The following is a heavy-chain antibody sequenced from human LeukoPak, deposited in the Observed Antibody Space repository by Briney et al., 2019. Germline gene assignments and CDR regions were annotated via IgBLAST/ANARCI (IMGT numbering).Heavy chain of an antibody. J-gene: IGHJ4*02. Sequence: GGSLRLSCAASGFTFSSYSMKWVRQAPGKGLEWVAVISYDGSNKYYADSVKGRFTISRDNSKNTLYLQMNSLRAEDTVVYYCAKDRSNYPDYGVDRSLDYWGQGTLVTVSS. CDR3: AKDRSNYPDYGVDRSLDY. CDR1: GFTFSSYS. D-gene: IGHD4-17*01. V-gene: IGHV3-30*18. CDR2: ISYDGSNK.